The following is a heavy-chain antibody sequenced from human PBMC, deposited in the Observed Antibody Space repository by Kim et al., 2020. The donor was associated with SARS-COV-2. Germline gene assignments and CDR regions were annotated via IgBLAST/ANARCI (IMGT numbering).Heavy chain of an antibody. Sequence: GGSLRLSCAASGFTFSSYGMYWVRQAPGKGLEWVALIRFDGSNQRFGDSVKGRFTISRDNSNNTVHLQMNSLRAEDTAVYYCARENTLSSSSMGAPDYWGQGTLVTVSS. J-gene: IGHJ4*02. D-gene: IGHD3-16*01. V-gene: IGHV3-33*07. CDR3: ARENTLSSSSMGAPDY. CDR2: IRFDGSNQ. CDR1: GFTFSSYG.